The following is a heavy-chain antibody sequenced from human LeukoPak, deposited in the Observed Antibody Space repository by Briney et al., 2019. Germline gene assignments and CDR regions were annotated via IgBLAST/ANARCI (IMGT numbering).Heavy chain of an antibody. V-gene: IGHV3-48*01. D-gene: IGHD5-18*01. CDR3: ARDYRGSSYGYVDY. CDR1: GFTFSSYS. J-gene: IGHJ4*02. CDR2: ISSSSSTI. Sequence: GGSLRLSCAASGFTFSSYSMNWVRQAPGKGLEWVSYISSSSSTIYYADSVKGRFTISRDNAKNSLYLQMNSLRAEDTAVYYCARDYRGSSYGYVDYWGQGTLVTVSS.